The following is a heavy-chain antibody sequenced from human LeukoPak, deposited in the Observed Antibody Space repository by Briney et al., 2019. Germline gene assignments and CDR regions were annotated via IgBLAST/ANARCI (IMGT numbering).Heavy chain of an antibody. CDR1: GFTFSSYA. Sequence: GGSLRLSCAASGFTFSSYAMSWVRQAPGKGLEWVSAISGSGGSTYYADSVKGRFTISRDNSKNTLYLQMNSLRAEDTAVYYCANDRAPKYYDFWSGYPQANYWGQGTLVTVSS. CDR2: ISGSGGST. CDR3: ANDRAPKYYDFWSGYPQANY. J-gene: IGHJ4*02. D-gene: IGHD3-3*01. V-gene: IGHV3-23*01.